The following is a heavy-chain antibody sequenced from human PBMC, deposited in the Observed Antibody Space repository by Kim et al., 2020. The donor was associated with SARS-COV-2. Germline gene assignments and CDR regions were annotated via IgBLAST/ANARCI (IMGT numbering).Heavy chain of an antibody. CDR3: ARGGDILTGPTHHFDY. D-gene: IGHD3-9*01. J-gene: IGHJ4*02. Sequence: SETLSLTCTVSGGSISSSSYYWGWIRQPPGKGLEWIGSIYYSGSTYYNPSLKSRVTISVDTSKNQFSLKLSSVTAADTAVYYCARGGDILTGPTHHFDYWGQGTLVTVSS. CDR1: GGSISSSSYY. CDR2: IYYSGST. V-gene: IGHV4-39*01.